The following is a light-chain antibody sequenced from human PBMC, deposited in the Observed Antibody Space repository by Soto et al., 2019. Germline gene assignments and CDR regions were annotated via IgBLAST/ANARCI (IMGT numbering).Light chain of an antibody. CDR1: QSVSSN. Sequence: ELVMTQSTATLSVSPGERATLSCRANQSVSSNLAWYQQKPGQAPRLLIYGASTRATGIPASFSGSGSGTEFTLTISSLQSEDFAVYYCQQYNNWPPLTLGGGKKVEIK. CDR3: QQYNNWPPLT. V-gene: IGKV3-15*01. CDR2: GAS. J-gene: IGKJ4*01.